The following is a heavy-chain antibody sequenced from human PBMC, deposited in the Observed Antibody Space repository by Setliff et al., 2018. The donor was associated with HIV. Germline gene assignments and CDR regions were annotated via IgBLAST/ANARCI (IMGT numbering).Heavy chain of an antibody. J-gene: IGHJ6*02. CDR3: ARDRGRGSGSPTRKYYYYGMDV. Sequence: SETLSLTCTVSGGSISSYYWSWIRQPPGKGLEWSGSIYYSGSINYNPSLESRVTISVDTSKNKFSLKLRSVTTADTAVYYCARDRGRGSGSPTRKYYYYGMDVWGQGTTVTVSS. D-gene: IGHD3-10*01. V-gene: IGHV4-59*01. CDR2: IYYSGSI. CDR1: GGSISSYY.